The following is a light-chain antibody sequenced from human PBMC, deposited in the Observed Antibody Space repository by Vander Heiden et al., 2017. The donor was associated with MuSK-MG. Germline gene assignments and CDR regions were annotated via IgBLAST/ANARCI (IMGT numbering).Light chain of an antibody. J-gene: IGLJ2*01. Sequence: QPVLPPPPSVSAAPGQKVTISCSGSSSTIGNNYVAWSQQLPVTAPKLLIYENNKRPAGIPDRFSGSKSGTAATLGITGLQTGDEADYYCGTWDSSLSAVVFGGGTKLTVL. CDR1: SSTIGNNY. CDR3: GTWDSSLSAVV. CDR2: ENN. V-gene: IGLV1-51*02.